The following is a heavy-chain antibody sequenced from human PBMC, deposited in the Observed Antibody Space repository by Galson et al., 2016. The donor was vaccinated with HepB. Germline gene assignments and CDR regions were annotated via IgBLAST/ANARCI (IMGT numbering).Heavy chain of an antibody. CDR1: GGTISSGSHY. CDR3: AREDVGVVTRSGGLYDPYYYMDV. V-gene: IGHV4-61*02. Sequence: TLSLTCTVSGGTISSGSHYWTWIRQPPGKGLDWIGRISTSGSSNYNPSLESRVTISVDTSKNQFSLRLMSVTAADTAVYFCAREDVGVVTRSGGLYDPYYYMDVWGKGTTVIVS. D-gene: IGHD2-21*02. J-gene: IGHJ6*03. CDR2: ISTSGSS.